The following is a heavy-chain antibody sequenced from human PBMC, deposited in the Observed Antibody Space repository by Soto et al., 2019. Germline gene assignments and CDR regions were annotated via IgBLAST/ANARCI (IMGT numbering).Heavy chain of an antibody. D-gene: IGHD2-2*01. CDR1: GFTFSSYG. J-gene: IGHJ4*02. Sequence: SLKISCAASGFTFSSYGMHWVRQAPGKGLEWVAVISYDGSNKYYADSVKGRFTISRDNSKNTLYLQMNSLRAEDTAVYYCAKRRRRCSTTSCRGGFDYWGQGTLVTVSS. V-gene: IGHV3-30*18. CDR3: AKRRRRCSTTSCRGGFDY. CDR2: ISYDGSNK.